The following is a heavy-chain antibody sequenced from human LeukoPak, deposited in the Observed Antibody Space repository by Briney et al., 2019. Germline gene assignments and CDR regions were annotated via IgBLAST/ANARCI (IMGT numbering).Heavy chain of an antibody. J-gene: IGHJ4*02. D-gene: IGHD6-13*01. Sequence: GGSLRLSCAASGFTLRSYWMHWVRQAPGKGLVWVSRISSDGSSTSYADFVKGRFTISGDNAKNTLYLQMNSLRAEDTAVYYCARGIAAAGIGLAFDYWGQGTLVTVSS. CDR1: GFTLRSYW. CDR3: ARGIAAAGIGLAFDY. CDR2: ISSDGSST. V-gene: IGHV3-74*01.